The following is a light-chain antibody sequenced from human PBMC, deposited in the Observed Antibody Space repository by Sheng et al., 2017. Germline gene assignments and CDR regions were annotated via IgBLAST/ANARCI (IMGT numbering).Light chain of an antibody. CDR2: EVS. J-gene: IGKJ1*01. Sequence: DVVVTQAPLSLSVTLGQPASISCRSSQSLVHSDGKIYFSWFHQRPGQSPRRLIYEVSNRDSGVPERFSGSGSGTDFTLKISRVESEDVGTYYCMQGTHWWTFGQGDQGGDPT. CDR1: QSLVHSDGKIY. V-gene: IGKV2-30*02. CDR3: MQGTHWWT.